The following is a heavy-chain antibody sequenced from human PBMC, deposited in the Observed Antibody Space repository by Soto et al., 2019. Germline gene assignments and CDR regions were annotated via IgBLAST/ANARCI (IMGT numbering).Heavy chain of an antibody. V-gene: IGHV1-69*13. D-gene: IGHD3-10*01. CDR1: GGTFSSYA. J-gene: IGHJ3*02. Sequence: GASVKVSCKASGGTFSSYAISWVRQAPGQGLEWMGGIIPIFVTANYAQKFQGRVTITADESTSTAYMELSSLRSEDTAAYYCASPPYYYGSGSSAGGAQIPRGAFDIWGQGTMVTVSS. CDR2: IIPIFVTA. CDR3: ASPPYYYGSGSSAGGAQIPRGAFDI.